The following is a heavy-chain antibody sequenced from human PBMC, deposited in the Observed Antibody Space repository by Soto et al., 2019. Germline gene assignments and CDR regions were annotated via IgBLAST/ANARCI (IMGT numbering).Heavy chain of an antibody. V-gene: IGHV2-5*02. D-gene: IGHD3-22*01. CDR1: GFSLSTSGVG. CDR3: AHRGYDSSGYYLFDY. Sequence: QITLKESGPTLVKPTQTLTLTCTFSGFSLSTSGVGVGWIRQPPGKALEWLALIYWDDDKRYSPSLKSRLTIPKDTSKNQVVLTMANMDPVDTATYYCAHRGYDSSGYYLFDYWGQGTLVTVSS. CDR2: IYWDDDK. J-gene: IGHJ4*02.